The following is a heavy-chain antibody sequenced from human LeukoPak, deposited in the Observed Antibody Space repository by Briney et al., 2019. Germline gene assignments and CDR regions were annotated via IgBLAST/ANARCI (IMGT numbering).Heavy chain of an antibody. CDR2: IRYDGSNK. V-gene: IGHV3-30*02. D-gene: IGHD3-10*01. J-gene: IGHJ3*02. CDR3: ARDRIQLLWDAPDAFDI. Sequence: GGSLRLSCAASGFTFSSYGMHWVRQAPGKGLEWVAFIRYDGSNKYYADSVKGRFTISRDNSKNTLYLQMNSLRAEDTAVYYCARDRIQLLWDAPDAFDIWGQETMVTVSS. CDR1: GFTFSSYG.